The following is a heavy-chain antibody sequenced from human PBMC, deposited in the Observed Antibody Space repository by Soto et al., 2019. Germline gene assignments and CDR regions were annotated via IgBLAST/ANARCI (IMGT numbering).Heavy chain of an antibody. J-gene: IGHJ3*02. D-gene: IGHD4-17*01. CDR3: ARDYGDYGLVFDI. CDR2: TYSGGPT. CDR1: GLSVSGDY. Sequence: EVQLVQSGGDLVPPGGSLRLSCAASGLSVSGDYMTWVRQAPGKGLEWVSMTYSGGPTDYADSVKCRFTISVDKSKNTLYLQMHSLRVDDTAVYYCARDYGDYGLVFDIWGQGTMVTVSS. V-gene: IGHV3-53*01.